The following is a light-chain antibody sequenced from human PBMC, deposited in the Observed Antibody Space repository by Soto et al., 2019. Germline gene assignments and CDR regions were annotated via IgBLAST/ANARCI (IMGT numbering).Light chain of an antibody. J-gene: IGLJ3*02. Sequence: QSVLTQPPSASGTPGQRVTISCSGSSSNIGSNYVYWYQQLPGTAPKLLIYYNSQRPSGVPDRFSGSKSDTSASLAISGLRSEDEDDYYCSAWDDSLRAVMFGGGTKLTVL. CDR2: YNS. V-gene: IGLV1-47*01. CDR3: SAWDDSLRAVM. CDR1: SSNIGSNY.